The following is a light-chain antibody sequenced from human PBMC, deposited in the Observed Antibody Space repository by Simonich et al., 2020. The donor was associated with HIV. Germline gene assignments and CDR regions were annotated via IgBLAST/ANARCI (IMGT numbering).Light chain of an antibody. CDR2: GAS. CDR3: QQYDNWPLL. J-gene: IGKJ2*01. Sequence: DIVMTQSPATLSVSPGERATLSCRASQSVSSNVARYQQRPGQAPRLLIYGASTRATGIPARFSGSGAGTEFTLTINSMQSEDFAVYYCQQYDNWPLLFGQGTKLEIK. CDR1: QSVSSN. V-gene: IGKV3-15*01.